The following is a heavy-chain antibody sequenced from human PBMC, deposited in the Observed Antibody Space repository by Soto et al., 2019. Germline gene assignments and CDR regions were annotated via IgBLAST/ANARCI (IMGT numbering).Heavy chain of an antibody. Sequence: EVQLVESGGGLVQPGGSLRLSCAASGFTFSTYWMHWVRQAPGKGLVWDSRINSDGSSTNYADSVKGRFTISRDNAKNTLYLQMNSLRAEDTAVYYCARVDIAVEYDAFDIWGQGTMVTVSS. V-gene: IGHV3-74*01. J-gene: IGHJ3*02. CDR1: GFTFSTYW. CDR2: INSDGSST. CDR3: ARVDIAVEYDAFDI. D-gene: IGHD6-19*01.